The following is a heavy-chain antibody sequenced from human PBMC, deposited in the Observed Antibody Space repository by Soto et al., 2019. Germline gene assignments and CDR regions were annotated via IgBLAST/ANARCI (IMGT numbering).Heavy chain of an antibody. CDR2: MSNDGNTE. J-gene: IGHJ5*02. CDR1: GFTFSSYA. V-gene: IGHV3-30-3*01. CDR3: AREGAATLATAS. Sequence: QVQLVESGGGEVQPGRSLRLSCAASGFTFSSYAMHWVRQAPGKGLEWVAVMSNDGNTEYYGDSVKGRFTISRDNSKNTLQLQMSSLRPEDTAVYYCAREGAATLATASWGEGTLVSVSS. D-gene: IGHD5-12*01.